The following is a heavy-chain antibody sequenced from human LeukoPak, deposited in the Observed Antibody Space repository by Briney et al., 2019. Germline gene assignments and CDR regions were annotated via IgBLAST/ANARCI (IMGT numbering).Heavy chain of an antibody. V-gene: IGHV3-7*01. CDR3: ARLLSNYYYYYMDV. CDR1: GFTFSSYW. Sequence: GGSLRLSCAASGFTFSSYWMSWVRQAPGKGLEWVANIKQDGSEEYYEDSVKGRFTISRDNAKNSLYLQMNSLTAEDTAVYYCARLLSNYYYYYMDVWGKGTTVTVSS. CDR2: IKQDGSEE. J-gene: IGHJ6*03. D-gene: IGHD2/OR15-2a*01.